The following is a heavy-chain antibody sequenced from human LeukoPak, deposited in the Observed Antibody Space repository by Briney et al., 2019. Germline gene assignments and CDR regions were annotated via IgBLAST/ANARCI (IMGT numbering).Heavy chain of an antibody. Sequence: SETLSLTCAVYGGSFSGYYWSWIRQPPGKGLEWIGEFNHSGSTNYNPSLKSRVTISVDTSKNQFSLKLSSVTTADTAVYYCARRYCANGVCYRSGFDIWGQGTMVTVSS. CDR1: GGSFSGYY. CDR2: FNHSGST. J-gene: IGHJ3*02. V-gene: IGHV4-34*01. D-gene: IGHD2-8*01. CDR3: ARRYCANGVCYRSGFDI.